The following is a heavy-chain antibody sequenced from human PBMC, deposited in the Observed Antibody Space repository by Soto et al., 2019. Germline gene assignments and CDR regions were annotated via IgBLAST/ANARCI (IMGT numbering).Heavy chain of an antibody. Sequence: LRLSCAASGFTFTRYSMNWVRQAPGKGLEWVSSISSTTNYIYYGDSMKGRFTISRDNGKNSLYLEIHSLRAEDTAVYYCARESEELTSNFDYWGQGTLVTVSS. CDR1: GFTFTRYS. J-gene: IGHJ4*02. D-gene: IGHD1-7*01. CDR3: ARESEELTSNFDY. V-gene: IGHV3-21*06. CDR2: ISSTTNYI.